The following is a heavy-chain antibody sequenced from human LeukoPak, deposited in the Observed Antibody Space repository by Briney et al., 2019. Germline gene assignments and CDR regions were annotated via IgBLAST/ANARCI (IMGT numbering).Heavy chain of an antibody. D-gene: IGHD2-21*02. Sequence: GGSLRLSCAASGFTFSTYWMYWVRQAPGKGLVWVSRINSDGSSTDYADSVKGRFAISRDNAKNTLYLQMNSLRAEDTAVYYCARDPHCGGDCYFASWGQGTLVTVSS. CDR2: INSDGSST. V-gene: IGHV3-74*01. J-gene: IGHJ4*02. CDR3: ARDPHCGGDCYFAS. CDR1: GFTFSTYW.